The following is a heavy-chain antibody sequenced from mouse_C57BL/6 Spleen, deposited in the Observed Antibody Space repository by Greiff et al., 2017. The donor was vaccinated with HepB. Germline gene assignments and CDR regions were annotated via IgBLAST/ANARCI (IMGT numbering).Heavy chain of an antibody. Sequence: VQLQQSGTVLARPGASVKMSCKTSGYTFTSYWMHWVKQRPGQGLEWIGAIYPGNSDTSYNQKFKGKAKLTAVTSASTAYMELSSLTNEDSAVYYCTRSYGSSYDFDYWGQGTTRTVSS. J-gene: IGHJ2*01. D-gene: IGHD1-1*01. CDR3: TRSYGSSYDFDY. CDR2: IYPGNSDT. CDR1: GYTFTSYW. V-gene: IGHV1-5*01.